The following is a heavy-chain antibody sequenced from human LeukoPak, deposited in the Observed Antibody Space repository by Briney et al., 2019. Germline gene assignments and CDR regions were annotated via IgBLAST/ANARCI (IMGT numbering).Heavy chain of an antibody. Sequence: TTSETLSLTCAVYGGSFSGYYWSWIRQPPGKGLEWIGEINHSGSTNYNPSLKSRVTISVDTSKNQFSLKLRSVTAADTAVYYCARGPSAPTTPIAAAGRRGSGDYWGQGTLVTVSS. D-gene: IGHD6-13*01. CDR3: ARGPSAPTTPIAAAGRRGSGDY. CDR2: INHSGST. J-gene: IGHJ4*02. V-gene: IGHV4-34*01. CDR1: GGSFSGYY.